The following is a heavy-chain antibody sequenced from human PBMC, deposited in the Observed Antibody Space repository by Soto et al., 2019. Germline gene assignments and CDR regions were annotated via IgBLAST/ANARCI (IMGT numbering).Heavy chain of an antibody. Sequence: GGSLRLSCAASGFTFSSYWMHWVRQAPGKGLVWVSRINSDGSSTSYADSVKGRFTISRDNAKNTLYLQMNNLRAEDTAVYYCARANYDFWSGYYLGWFDPWGQGTLVTVSS. CDR3: ARANYDFWSGYYLGWFDP. V-gene: IGHV3-74*01. D-gene: IGHD3-3*01. CDR2: INSDGSST. CDR1: GFTFSSYW. J-gene: IGHJ5*02.